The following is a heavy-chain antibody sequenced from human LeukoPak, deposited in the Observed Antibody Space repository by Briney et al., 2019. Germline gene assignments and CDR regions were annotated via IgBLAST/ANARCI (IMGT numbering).Heavy chain of an antibody. CDR2: MNPNSGNT. CDR3: AKDRGSGGSCYSH. Sequence: ASVKVSCKASGYTFTSYDINWVRQATGQGLEWMGWMNPNSGNTGYSQKFQGRVTMTRNTSISTAYMELSSLRSEDTAVYYCAKDRGSGGSCYSHWGQGTLVTVSS. J-gene: IGHJ4*02. V-gene: IGHV1-8*01. D-gene: IGHD2-15*01. CDR1: GYTFTSYD.